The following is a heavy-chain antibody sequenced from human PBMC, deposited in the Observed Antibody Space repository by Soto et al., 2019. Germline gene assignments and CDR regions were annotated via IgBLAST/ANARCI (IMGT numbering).Heavy chain of an antibody. D-gene: IGHD3-22*01. CDR2: ISYDGVKK. CDR3: ARTYYYNSSAPPRYFDY. Sequence: PGGSLRLSCAGSTFSFGSYAMHWVRRSPGKGLEWVALISYDGVKKYYADSVKGRFTVSRDNSKNILYLQMNSLGPEDTALYSCARTYYYNSSAPPRYFDYWGQGTLVTVSS. J-gene: IGHJ4*02. V-gene: IGHV3-30-3*01. CDR1: TFSFGSYA.